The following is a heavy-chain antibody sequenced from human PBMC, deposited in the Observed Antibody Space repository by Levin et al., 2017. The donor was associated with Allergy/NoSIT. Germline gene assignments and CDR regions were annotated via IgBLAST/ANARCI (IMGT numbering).Heavy chain of an antibody. D-gene: IGHD3-22*01. Sequence: GESLKISCAASGFTFSSYAMSWVRQAPGKGLEWVSAISGSGGSTYYADSVKGRFTISRDNSKNTLYLQMNSLRAEDTAVYYCAKDPFPNYYDSSGYDSRFDYWGQGTLVTVSS. V-gene: IGHV3-23*01. CDR2: ISGSGGST. CDR3: AKDPFPNYYDSSGYDSRFDY. J-gene: IGHJ4*02. CDR1: GFTFSSYA.